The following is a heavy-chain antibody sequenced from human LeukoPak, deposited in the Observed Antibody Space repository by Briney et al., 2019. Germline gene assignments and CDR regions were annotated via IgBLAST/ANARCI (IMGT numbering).Heavy chain of an antibody. D-gene: IGHD1-26*01. CDR1: GGSISSYY. CDR3: ARWDRAFDI. Sequence: PSETLSLTCTVSGGSISSYYWSWIRQPPGKGLEWIGYIYYSGSTSYNPSLKSRVTISVDTSKNQFSLKLSSVTAADTAVYYCARWDRAFDIWGQGTMVTVSS. V-gene: IGHV4-59*01. J-gene: IGHJ3*02. CDR2: IYYSGST.